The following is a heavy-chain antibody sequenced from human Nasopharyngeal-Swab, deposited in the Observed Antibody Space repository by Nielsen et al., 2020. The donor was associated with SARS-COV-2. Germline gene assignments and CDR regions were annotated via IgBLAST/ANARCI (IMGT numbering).Heavy chain of an antibody. D-gene: IGHD2-21*02. J-gene: IGHJ6*03. CDR1: GFNFDDYW. CDR2: IKQDGSEI. Sequence: GGSLRLSCVASGFNFDDYWMSWVRQAPGKGLEWVANIKQDGSEIFYLDSVKGRFTVSRDNAQKSVYLQMTALRAEDTAAYFCTRGDGRDVWGKGTTGTVS. V-gene: IGHV3-7*03. CDR3: TRGDGRDV.